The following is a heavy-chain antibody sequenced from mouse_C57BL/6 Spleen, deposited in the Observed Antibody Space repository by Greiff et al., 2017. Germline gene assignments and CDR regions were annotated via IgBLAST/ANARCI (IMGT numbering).Heavy chain of an antibody. CDR1: GYTFTSYW. V-gene: IGHV1-5*01. Sequence: VQLQQSGTVLARPGASVKMSCKTSGYTFTSYWMHWVKQRPGQGLEWIGAIYPGNSDTSYNQKFKGKAKLTAVTSASTVYMELSSLTNEDSAVYYCTRGRGYDGYYDAMDYWGQGTSVTVSS. J-gene: IGHJ4*01. D-gene: IGHD2-3*01. CDR3: TRGRGYDGYYDAMDY. CDR2: IYPGNSDT.